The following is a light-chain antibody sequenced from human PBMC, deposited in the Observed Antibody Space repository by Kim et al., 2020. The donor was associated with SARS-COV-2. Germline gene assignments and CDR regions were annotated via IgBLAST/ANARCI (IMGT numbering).Light chain of an antibody. CDR2: AAS. J-gene: IGKJ4*01. V-gene: IGKV1-39*01. CDR3: QQSYSTPLT. CDR1: QSITNS. Sequence: DIQMTQSPSSLSASVGDRLTITCRASQSITNSLSWYQLKPGKAPNLLIYAASTLQSGVPSRFSGSGSGTDFTLSITSLQPEDFAIYYCQQSYSTPLTFGGGTKLEI.